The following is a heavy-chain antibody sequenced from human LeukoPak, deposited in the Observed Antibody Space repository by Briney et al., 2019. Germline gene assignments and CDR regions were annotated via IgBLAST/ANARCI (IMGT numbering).Heavy chain of an antibody. CDR2: ISAYNGNT. Sequence: ASVKVSCKASGYTFTSYGISWVRQAPGQGLEWMGWISAYNGNTNYAQKLQGRVTMTTDTSTSTAYMELRSLRSDDTAVYYCARDRGYCGGDCYPDYWGQGTLVTVSS. CDR1: GYTFTSYG. J-gene: IGHJ4*02. V-gene: IGHV1-18*01. CDR3: ARDRGYCGGDCYPDY. D-gene: IGHD2-21*01.